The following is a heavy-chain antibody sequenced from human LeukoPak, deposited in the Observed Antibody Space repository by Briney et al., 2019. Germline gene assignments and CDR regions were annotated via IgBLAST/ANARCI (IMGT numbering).Heavy chain of an antibody. J-gene: IGHJ4*02. V-gene: IGHV4-34*01. D-gene: IGHD6-13*01. CDR2: INHSGST. CDR3: ARGARAAAVEN. CDR1: GGSFSGYY. Sequence: SETLSLTCAVYGGSFSGYYWSWIRQPPGKGLEWIGEINHSGSTNYNPSLKSRVTISVDTSKTQFSLKLSSVTAADTAAYYCARGARAAAVENWGQGTLVTVSS.